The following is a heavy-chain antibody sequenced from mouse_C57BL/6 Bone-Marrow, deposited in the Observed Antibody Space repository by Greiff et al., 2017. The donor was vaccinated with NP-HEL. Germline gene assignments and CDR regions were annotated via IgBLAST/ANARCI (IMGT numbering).Heavy chain of an antibody. D-gene: IGHD2-2*01. V-gene: IGHV1-64*01. CDR1: GYTFTSYW. J-gene: IGHJ1*03. CDR3: AIPMVTTYFDV. CDR2: IHPNSGST. Sequence: VQLQQPGAELVKPGASVKLSCKASGYTFTSYWMHWVKQRPGQGLEWIGMIHPNSGSTNYNEKFKSKATLTVDKSSSTAYMQLSSLTSEDSAVYYCAIPMVTTYFDVWGTGTTVTVSS.